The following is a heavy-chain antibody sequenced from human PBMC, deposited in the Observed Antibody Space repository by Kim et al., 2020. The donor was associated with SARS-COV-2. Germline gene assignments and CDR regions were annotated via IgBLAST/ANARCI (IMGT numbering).Heavy chain of an antibody. CDR3: ARSPYSSSWYYFDY. Sequence: TPSLKSRVTISVDKSKNQFSLKLSSVTAADTAVYYCARSPYSSSWYYFDYWGQGTLVTVSS. J-gene: IGHJ4*02. D-gene: IGHD6-13*01. V-gene: IGHV4-4*02.